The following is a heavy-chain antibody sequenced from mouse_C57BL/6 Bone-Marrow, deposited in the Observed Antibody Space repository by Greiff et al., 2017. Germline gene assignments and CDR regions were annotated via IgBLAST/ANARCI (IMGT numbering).Heavy chain of an antibody. V-gene: IGHV1-81*01. Sequence: QVQLKQSGAELARPGASVKLSCKASGYTFTSYGISWVKQRTGQGLEWIGEIYPRSGNTYYNEKFKGKATLTADKSSSTAYMELRSLTSEDSAVYFCATYYSKEGAMDYWGQGTSVTGSS. CDR2: IYPRSGNT. D-gene: IGHD2-5*01. J-gene: IGHJ4*01. CDR3: ATYYSKEGAMDY. CDR1: GYTFTSYG.